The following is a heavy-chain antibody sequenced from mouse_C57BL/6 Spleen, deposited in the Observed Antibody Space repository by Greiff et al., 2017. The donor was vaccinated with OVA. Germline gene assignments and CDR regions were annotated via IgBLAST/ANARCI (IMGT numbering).Heavy chain of an antibody. V-gene: IGHV1-72*01. D-gene: IGHD2-1*01. CDR3: ARGYYGNAHGYCDV. Sequence: QVQLQQPGAELVKPGASVKLSCKASGYTFTSYWMHWVKQRPGRGLEWIGRIDPHSGGTMYNAKFKSTATLTVDTPSSTAYMQLSSGTSEASAVYYCARGYYGNAHGYCDVWGTGTTVTVSA. CDR1: GYTFTSYW. J-gene: IGHJ1*03. CDR2: IDPHSGGT.